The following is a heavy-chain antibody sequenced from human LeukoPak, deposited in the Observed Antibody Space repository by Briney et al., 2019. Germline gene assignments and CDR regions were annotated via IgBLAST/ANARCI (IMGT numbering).Heavy chain of an antibody. J-gene: IGHJ5*02. CDR1: GFTFSNYA. V-gene: IGHV3-23*01. CDR2: ISGSGGGT. D-gene: IGHD1-26*01. CDR3: ATSGGSYWS. Sequence: GGSLRLSCAASGFTFSNYAMSWVRQAPGKGLEWVSAISGSGGGTYYADSVKGRFTISRENSKNTLYLQMNSLRAEDTAVYYCATSGGSYWSWGQGTLVTVSS.